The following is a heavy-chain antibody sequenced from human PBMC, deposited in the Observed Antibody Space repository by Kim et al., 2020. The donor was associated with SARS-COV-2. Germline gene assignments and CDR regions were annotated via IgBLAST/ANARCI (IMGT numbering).Heavy chain of an antibody. J-gene: IGHJ5*02. CDR3: TTLYYDSSGYYH. CDR1: GFTFSNAW. CDR2: IKSKTDGGTT. D-gene: IGHD3-22*01. V-gene: IGHV3-15*01. Sequence: GGSLRLSCSASGFTFSNAWMSWVRQAPGKGLEWVGRIKSKTDGGTTDYAAPVKGRFTISRDDSKNTLYLQMNSLKTEDTAVYYCTTLYYDSSGYYHWGQGTLVTVSS.